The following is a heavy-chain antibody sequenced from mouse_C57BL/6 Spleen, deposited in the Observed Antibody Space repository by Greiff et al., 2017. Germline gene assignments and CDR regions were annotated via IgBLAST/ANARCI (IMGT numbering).Heavy chain of an antibody. Sequence: VQRVESGAELASPGASVTLSCKASGYTFTDHIMIWVKKRPGQGLEWIGMSYPVSGETNYNQKFMGKATFSVDRSSSTVYMVLNRLTSEDPAVYYCGRGYYFDYWGQGTTLTVSS. CDR2: SYPVSGET. CDR3: GRGYYFDY. J-gene: IGHJ2*01. V-gene: IGHV1-11*01. CDR1: GYTFTDHI.